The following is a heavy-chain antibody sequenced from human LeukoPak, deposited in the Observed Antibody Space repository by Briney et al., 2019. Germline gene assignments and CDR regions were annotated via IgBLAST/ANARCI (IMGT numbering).Heavy chain of an antibody. J-gene: IGHJ5*02. Sequence: SETLSLTCTVSGGSISSYYWSWIRQPPGKGLEWVGYIYYSGSTNYNPSLKSRVTISVDTSKNQFSLKLSSVTAADTAVYYCARSDCGGDCYTPLSWFDPWGQGTLVTVSS. V-gene: IGHV4-59*08. CDR3: ARSDCGGDCYTPLSWFDP. CDR1: GGSISSYY. D-gene: IGHD2-21*02. CDR2: IYYSGST.